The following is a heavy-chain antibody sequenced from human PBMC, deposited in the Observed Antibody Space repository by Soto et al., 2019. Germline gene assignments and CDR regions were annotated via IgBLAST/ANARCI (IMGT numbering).Heavy chain of an antibody. V-gene: IGHV3-23*01. CDR2: ISGSGGST. Sequence: GSLRLSCAASGFTFSSYAMSWVRQAPGKGLEWVSAISGSGGSTYYADSVKGRFTISRDNSKNTLYLQMNSLRAEDTAVYYCAKRIRYGDYEYYFDYWGQGTLVTVSS. CDR1: GFTFSSYA. D-gene: IGHD4-17*01. CDR3: AKRIRYGDYEYYFDY. J-gene: IGHJ4*02.